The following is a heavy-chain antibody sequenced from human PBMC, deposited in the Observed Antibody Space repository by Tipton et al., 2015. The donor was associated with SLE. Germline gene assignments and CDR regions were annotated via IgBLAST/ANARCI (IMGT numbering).Heavy chain of an antibody. V-gene: IGHV4-59*07. CDR3: AGGNSYYFDY. CDR1: GGSISSYY. J-gene: IGHJ4*02. CDR2: IYYSGST. D-gene: IGHD4-23*01. Sequence: TLSLTCTVSGGSISSYYWSWTRQPPGKGLEWIGYIYYSGSTNYNPSLKSRVTISVDTSKNQFSLKLSSVTAADTAVYYCAGGNSYYFDYWGQGTLVTVSS.